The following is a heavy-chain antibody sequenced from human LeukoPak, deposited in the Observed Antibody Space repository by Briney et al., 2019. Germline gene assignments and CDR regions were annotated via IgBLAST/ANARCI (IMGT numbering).Heavy chain of an antibody. CDR1: GFTFDDYG. CDR3: TRDPHTDYAFDI. Sequence: GRSLRLSCTASGFTFDDYGVTWVRQAPGKGLGWVGFIRNKVRGGTPDYAASVKGRFTISRDDSKSIAYLQMNSLKTEDTGIYYCTRDPHTDYAFDIWGQGTVVSVSS. V-gene: IGHV3-49*04. D-gene: IGHD5-18*01. J-gene: IGHJ3*02. CDR2: IRNKVRGGTP.